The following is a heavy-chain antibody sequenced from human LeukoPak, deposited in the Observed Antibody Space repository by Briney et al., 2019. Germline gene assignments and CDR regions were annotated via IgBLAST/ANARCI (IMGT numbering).Heavy chain of an antibody. CDR2: INHSGST. Sequence: PSETLSLTCAVYGGSFSGYYWSWIRQPPGKGLEWIGEINHSGSTNYNPSLKSRVTISVDTSKNQFSLKLSSVTAADTAVYYCARVSPRRDDAFDIWGQGTMVTVSS. D-gene: IGHD6-6*01. CDR1: GGSFSGYY. V-gene: IGHV4-34*01. CDR3: ARVSPRRDDAFDI. J-gene: IGHJ3*02.